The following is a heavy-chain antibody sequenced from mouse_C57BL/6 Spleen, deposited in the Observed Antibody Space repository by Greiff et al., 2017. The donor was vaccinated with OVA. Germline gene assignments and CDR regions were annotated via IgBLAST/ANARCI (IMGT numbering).Heavy chain of an antibody. CDR2: IRLKSDTYAT. CDR1: GFTFSNYW. CDR3: TRGLRAHEAMDY. D-gene: IGHD1-3*01. Sequence: EVKVEESGGGLVQPGGSMKLSCVASGFTFSNYWMNWVRQSPEKGLEWVAQIRLKSDTYATHYAESVKGRFPIPRDDSKSSVYLRMNDLRAEDTGIYCCTRGLRAHEAMDYWGQGTSVTVSS. V-gene: IGHV6-3*01. J-gene: IGHJ4*01.